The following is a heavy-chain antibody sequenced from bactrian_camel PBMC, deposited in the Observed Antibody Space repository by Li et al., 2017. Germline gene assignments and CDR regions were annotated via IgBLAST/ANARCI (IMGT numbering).Heavy chain of an antibody. CDR1: GYTYSSSC. Sequence: VQLVESGGGSVQAGGSLRLSCAASGYTYSSSCMGWFRQAPGKEREGVTAIWTTSGSTYYASSVKGRFTISQDNSKNTVFLQMNSLKPDDTAVYYCAATGQMLSVAGCRTQGTQVTVS. D-gene: IGHD1*01. V-gene: IGHV3S40*01. CDR2: IWTTSGST. J-gene: IGHJ4*01.